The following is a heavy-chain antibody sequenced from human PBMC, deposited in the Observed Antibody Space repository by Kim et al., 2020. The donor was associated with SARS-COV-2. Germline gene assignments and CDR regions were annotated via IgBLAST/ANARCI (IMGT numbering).Heavy chain of an antibody. CDR3: ARDLSGYYYYGMDV. D-gene: IGHD1-26*01. V-gene: IGHV1-46*01. J-gene: IGHJ6*02. Sequence: QKFQGRVTMTRDTATSTVYMELSSLRSEDTAVYYCARDLSGYYYYGMDVWGQGTTVTVSS.